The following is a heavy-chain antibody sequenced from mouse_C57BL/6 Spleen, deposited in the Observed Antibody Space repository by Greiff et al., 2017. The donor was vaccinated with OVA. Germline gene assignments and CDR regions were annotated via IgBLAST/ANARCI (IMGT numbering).Heavy chain of an antibody. CDR1: GFNIKDDY. CDR2: IDPENGDT. Sequence: VHVKQSGAELVRPGASVKLSCTASGFNIKDDYMHWVKQRPEQGLEWIGWIDPENGDTEYASKFQGKATITADTSSNTAYLQLSSLTSEDTAVYYCTTSSSGSAWFAYWGQGTLVTVSA. V-gene: IGHV14-4*01. D-gene: IGHD3-2*02. J-gene: IGHJ3*01. CDR3: TTSSSGSAWFAY.